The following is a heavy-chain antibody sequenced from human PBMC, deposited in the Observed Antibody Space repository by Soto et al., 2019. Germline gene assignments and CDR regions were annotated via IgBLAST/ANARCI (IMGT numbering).Heavy chain of an antibody. CDR1: GGSISSGGYS. J-gene: IGHJ6*02. CDR2: IYHSGST. CDR3: ASVWLGDSWGTGGYYGMDV. Sequence: QLQLQESGSGLVKPSQTLSLTCAVSGGSISSGGYSWSWIRQPPGKGLEWIGYIYHSGSTYYNPSLKSRVTISVDRSKNQFSLKLSSVTAADTAVYYCASVWLGDSWGTGGYYGMDVWGQGTTVTVSS. D-gene: IGHD3-10*01. V-gene: IGHV4-30-2*01.